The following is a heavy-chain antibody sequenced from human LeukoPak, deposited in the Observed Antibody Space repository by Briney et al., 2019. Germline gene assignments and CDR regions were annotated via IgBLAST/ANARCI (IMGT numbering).Heavy chain of an antibody. CDR2: RKQDGSEK. CDR3: ARDLTRYYDFWSGYKDY. D-gene: IGHD3-3*01. J-gene: IGHJ4*02. CDR1: GFTFSSFW. V-gene: IGHV3-7*01. Sequence: GGSLRLSCAASGFTFSSFWMSWVHQAPGKGLEWVANRKQDGSEKYYVDSVKGRFTISRDNAKTSLYLQMNSLRAEDTAVYYCARDLTRYYDFWSGYKDYWGQGTLVTVSS.